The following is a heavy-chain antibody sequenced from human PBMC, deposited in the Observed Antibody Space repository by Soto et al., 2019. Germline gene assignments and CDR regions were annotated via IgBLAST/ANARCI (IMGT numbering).Heavy chain of an antibody. CDR2: IIPIFGTA. J-gene: IGHJ6*02. CDR3: ARYRYSGSYYYYYGLDG. V-gene: IGHV1-69*13. D-gene: IGHD1-26*01. CDR1: GGTFSSYA. Sequence: ASVKVSCKASGGTFSSYAISWVRQAPGQGLEWMGGIIPIFGTANYAQKFQGRVTITADESTSTAYMELSSLRSEDTAVYYCARYRYSGSYYYYYGLDGWGQGTTVTVAS.